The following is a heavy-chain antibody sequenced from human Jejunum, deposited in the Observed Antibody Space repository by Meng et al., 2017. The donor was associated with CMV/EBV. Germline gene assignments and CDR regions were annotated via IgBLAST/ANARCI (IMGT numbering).Heavy chain of an antibody. CDR1: GIIVRDHY. V-gene: IGHV3-72*01. D-gene: IGHD3-22*01. J-gene: IGHJ3*02. CDR2: TGKKADSYPT. CDR3: ATRYDGSSYSAFEI. Sequence: ERHWGGSGGRLVQPGGSLTLSCVASGIIVRDHYIDWVRGAEGKGLEGIGRTGKKADSYPTEYAASVMDRISVSRDDSKSIAYLQINSLKSEDTAMYYCATRYDGSSYSAFEIWGQGTMVTVSS.